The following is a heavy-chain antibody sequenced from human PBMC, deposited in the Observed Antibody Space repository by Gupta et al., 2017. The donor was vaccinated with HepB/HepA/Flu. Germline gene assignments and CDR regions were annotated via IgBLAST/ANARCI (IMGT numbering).Heavy chain of an antibody. CDR1: GFTFNNYW. V-gene: IGHV3-7*01. CDR2: INQDGSKM. CDR3: ARDANYDSLSWFDP. Sequence: EVQLVESGGGLVQPGGSLRLSCAASGFTFNNYWMHWVRQAPGTGLEWVANINQDGSKMYYVGSVRGRFTISRDNANNSLFLQMNRLIAEDTAVYYCARDANYDSLSWFDPWGQGTLVTVSS. D-gene: IGHD3-9*01. J-gene: IGHJ5*02.